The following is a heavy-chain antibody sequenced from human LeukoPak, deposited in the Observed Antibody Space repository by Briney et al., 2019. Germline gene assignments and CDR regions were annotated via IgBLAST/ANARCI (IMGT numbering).Heavy chain of an antibody. D-gene: IGHD2-2*02. CDR1: DDSIGSYY. CDR2: IYYSGST. CDR3: ARLYCSITSCYSGGYYYYYMDV. J-gene: IGHJ6*03. Sequence: SETLSLTCTVSDDSIGSYYWSWIRQPPGKGLEWIAYIYYSGSTKFNPSLKSRVTISVDTSKNQFSLKLNSVTAADTAVYYCARLYCSITSCYSGGYYYYYMDVWGKGTTVTVSS. V-gene: IGHV4-59*01.